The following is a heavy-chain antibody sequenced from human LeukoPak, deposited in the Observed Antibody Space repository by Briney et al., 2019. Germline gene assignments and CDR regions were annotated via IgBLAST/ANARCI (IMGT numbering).Heavy chain of an antibody. CDR3: ARPTSYDYVWGSYRLDY. Sequence: GGSLRLSCAASGFTFSSYGMHWVRQAPGKGLEWVAVIWYDGSNKYYADSVKGRFTISRDNSKNTLYLQMNSLRAEDTAVYYCARPTSYDYVWGSYRLDYWGQGTLDTVSS. J-gene: IGHJ4*02. V-gene: IGHV3-33*01. CDR1: GFTFSSYG. D-gene: IGHD3-16*02. CDR2: IWYDGSNK.